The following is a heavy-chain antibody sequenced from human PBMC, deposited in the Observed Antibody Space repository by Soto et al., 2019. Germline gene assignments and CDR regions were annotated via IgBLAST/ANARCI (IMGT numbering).Heavy chain of an antibody. J-gene: IGHJ5*02. CDR2: MNPNSGNT. D-gene: IGHD6-13*01. CDR3: ARSIYYSSSWYNWFDP. Sequence: ASVKVSCTASGYTFTSYDINWVRQATGQGLEWMGWMNPNSGNTGYAQKFQGRVTMTRNTSISTAYMELSSLRSEDTAVYYCARSIYYSSSWYNWFDPWGQGTLVTVSS. V-gene: IGHV1-8*01. CDR1: GYTFTSYD.